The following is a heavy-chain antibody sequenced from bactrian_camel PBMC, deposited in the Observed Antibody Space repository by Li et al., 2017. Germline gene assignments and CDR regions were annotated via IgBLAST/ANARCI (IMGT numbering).Heavy chain of an antibody. CDR1: LNPDSNYC. D-gene: IGHD7*01. V-gene: IGHV3S42*01. CDR3: AADRYCRGGLVLHVAGYNY. Sequence: DVQLVESGGGSVQAGGSLRLSCAASLNPDSNYCLGWFRQAPEKGREGLAAIFTGSGSSTYADSVKGRFTVSQDNANNTLFLQMNSLKPEDTGMYYCAADRYCRGGLVLHVAGYNYWGQGTQVTVS. CDR2: IFTGSGSS. J-gene: IGHJ4*01.